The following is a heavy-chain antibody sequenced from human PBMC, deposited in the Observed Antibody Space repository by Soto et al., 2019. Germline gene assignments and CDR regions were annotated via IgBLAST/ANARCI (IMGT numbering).Heavy chain of an antibody. CDR2: IIPIFGTA. CDR3: ARVGLRFLESHGMAV. D-gene: IGHD3-3*01. CDR1: GGTFSSYA. J-gene: IGHJ6*02. Sequence: QVQLVQSGAEVKKPGSSVKVSCKASGGTFSSYAISWVRQSPGQGLEWLGGIIPIFGTANYAQKCQGRVTITADDSTSTDYMELSSLRSEDTAVYYCARVGLRFLESHGMAVLGQGTTVTVSS. V-gene: IGHV1-69*12.